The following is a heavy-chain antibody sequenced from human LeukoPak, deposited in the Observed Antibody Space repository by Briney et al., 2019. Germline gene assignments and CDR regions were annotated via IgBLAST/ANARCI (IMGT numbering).Heavy chain of an antibody. CDR1: GGSISSSSYY. Sequence: SETLSLTCTVSGGSISSSSYYWGWIRQPPGKGLEWIGSIYYSGSTYYNPSLKSRVTISVDTSKNQFSLKLSSVTAADTAVYYCARLTATIFGVVILHYFDYWGQGTLATVSS. J-gene: IGHJ4*02. CDR2: IYYSGST. CDR3: ARLTATIFGVVILHYFDY. D-gene: IGHD3-3*01. V-gene: IGHV4-39*01.